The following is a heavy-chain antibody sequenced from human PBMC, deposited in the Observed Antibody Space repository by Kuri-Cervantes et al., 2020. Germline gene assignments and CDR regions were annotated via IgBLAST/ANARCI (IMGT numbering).Heavy chain of an antibody. D-gene: IGHD4-17*01. CDR1: GGSISSGSYY. CDR2: ICTSGST. V-gene: IGHV4-61*02. CDR3: ARDDAGDYGWFDP. Sequence: SETLSLTCTVSGGSISSGSYYWSWIRQPAGKGLEWIGRICTSGSTNYNPSLKSRVTISVDTSKNQFSLKLSSVTAADTAVYYCARDDAGDYGWFDPWGQGTLVTVSS. J-gene: IGHJ5*02.